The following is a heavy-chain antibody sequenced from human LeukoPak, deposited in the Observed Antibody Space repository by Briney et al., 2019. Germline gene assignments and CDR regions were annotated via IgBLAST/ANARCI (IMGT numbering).Heavy chain of an antibody. CDR3: ARKRADRTYYYYMDV. CDR1: GYTFTSYD. J-gene: IGHJ6*03. CDR2: MNPNSGNT. D-gene: IGHD6-25*01. Sequence: GASVKVSCKASGYTFTSYDINWVRQATGQGLEWMGWMNPNSGNTGYAQKFQGRVTMTRNTSISTAYMELSSLRSEDTAVYYCARKRADRTYYYYMDVWGKGTTVTVSS. V-gene: IGHV1-8*01.